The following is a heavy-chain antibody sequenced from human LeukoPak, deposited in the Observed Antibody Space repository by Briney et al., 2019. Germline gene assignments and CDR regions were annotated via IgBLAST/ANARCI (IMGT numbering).Heavy chain of an antibody. CDR2: ISGSGGST. Sequence: PGGSLRLSCAAPGFTFSIYAMSWVRPAPGKGLEWVSAISGSGGSTYYADSVKGRFTISRDNSKNTLYLQMNSLRAEDTAVYYCAKDLVAAADQGWFDPWGQGTLVTVSS. CDR1: GFTFSIYA. V-gene: IGHV3-23*01. D-gene: IGHD6-13*01. CDR3: AKDLVAAADQGWFDP. J-gene: IGHJ5*02.